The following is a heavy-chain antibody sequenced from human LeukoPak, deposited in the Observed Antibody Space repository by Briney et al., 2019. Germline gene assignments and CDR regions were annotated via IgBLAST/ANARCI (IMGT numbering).Heavy chain of an antibody. J-gene: IGHJ4*02. CDR3: ARSPLTTIFGVPLIDY. V-gene: IGHV1-2*02. D-gene: IGHD3-3*01. CDR2: INAGNDDT. CDR1: GGTFSSYA. Sequence: ASVKVSCKASGGTFSSYAISWVRQAPGQGLEWMGWINAGNDDTKYSQKFQGRVTMTRDTSISTAYMELSRLRSDDTAVYYCARSPLTTIFGVPLIDYWGQGTLVTVSS.